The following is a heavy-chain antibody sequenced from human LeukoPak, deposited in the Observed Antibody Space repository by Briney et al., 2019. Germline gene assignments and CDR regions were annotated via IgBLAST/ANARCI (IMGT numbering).Heavy chain of an antibody. CDR3: ARDGPPGVNGIDY. CDR2: ISGSSNYI. CDR1: GFTFSSYT. D-gene: IGHD3-22*01. Sequence: GGSLRLSCAASGFTFSSYTMTWVRQAPGKGLEWVSSISGSSNYIYYADSVKGRFTLSRDNAKNSLYLQMNSLRAEDTAVYYCARDGPPGVNGIDYWGQGTLVTVSS. V-gene: IGHV3-21*01. J-gene: IGHJ4*02.